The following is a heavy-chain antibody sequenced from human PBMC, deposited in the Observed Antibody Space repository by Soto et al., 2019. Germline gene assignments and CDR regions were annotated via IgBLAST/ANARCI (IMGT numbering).Heavy chain of an antibody. CDR3: ARDGLGAHGYYYYGMDV. D-gene: IGHD3-16*01. CDR1: VFTFSSYE. J-gene: IGHJ6*02. Sequence: LXLSCAASVFTFSSYEMNWVRQAPWKGLEWVSYISSSGSTIYYADSVKGRFTISRDNAKNSLYLQMNSLRAEDTAVYYCARDGLGAHGYYYYGMDVWGQGTTVTVSS. CDR2: ISSSGSTI. V-gene: IGHV3-48*03.